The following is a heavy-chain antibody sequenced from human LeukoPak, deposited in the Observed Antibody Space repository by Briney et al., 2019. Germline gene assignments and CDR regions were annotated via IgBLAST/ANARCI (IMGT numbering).Heavy chain of an antibody. CDR3: ARVKSGSSGWYSEFAP. CDR1: GYTFTSYY. J-gene: IGHJ5*02. CDR2: INPSGGST. Sequence: ASVKVSCKASGYTFTSYYMHWVRQAPGQGLEWMGIINPSGGSTSYAQKFQGRVTMTRDMSTSTVYMELSSLRSEDTAVYYCARVKSGSSGWYSEFAPWGQGTLVTVSS. V-gene: IGHV1-46*01. D-gene: IGHD6-19*01.